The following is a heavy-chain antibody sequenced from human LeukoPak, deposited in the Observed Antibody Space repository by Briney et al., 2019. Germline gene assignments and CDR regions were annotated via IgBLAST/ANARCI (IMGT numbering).Heavy chain of an antibody. Sequence: GASVKVSCKASGYSFTSYYMHWVRQAPGQGLEWMGLINPSGSSTTYAQRFQGRVTMTRDISTGTDYMELRSLRSDDTAVYYCARARRGAYYHLGDIWGQGTMVTVSS. CDR2: INPSGSST. J-gene: IGHJ3*02. D-gene: IGHD2-21*01. V-gene: IGHV1-46*01. CDR1: GYSFTSYY. CDR3: ARARRGAYYHLGDI.